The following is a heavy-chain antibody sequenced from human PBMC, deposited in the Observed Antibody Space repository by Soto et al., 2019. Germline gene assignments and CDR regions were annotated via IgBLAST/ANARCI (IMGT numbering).Heavy chain of an antibody. CDR2: TRNKANSYTT. V-gene: IGHV3-72*01. CDR1: GFTFSDHY. CDR3: ARDVLLFSYGTHAPDAFDI. Sequence: GGSLRLSCAASGFTFSDHYMDWVRQAPGKGLEWVGRTRNKANSYTTEYAASVKGRFTISRDDSKNSLYLQMNSLKTEDTAVYYCARDVLLFSYGTHAPDAFDIWGQGTMVTVSS. D-gene: IGHD5-18*01. J-gene: IGHJ3*02.